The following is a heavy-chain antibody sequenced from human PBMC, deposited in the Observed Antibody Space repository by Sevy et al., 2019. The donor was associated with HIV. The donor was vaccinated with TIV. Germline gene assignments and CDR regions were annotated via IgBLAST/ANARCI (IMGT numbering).Heavy chain of an antibody. V-gene: IGHV3-53*01. J-gene: IGHJ6*02. Sequence: GGSLRLSCAASGFTVSSNYMSWVRQAPGKGLEWVSVIYSGGSTYYADSVKGRFTISRDNSKNTLYLQMNSLRAEDTAVYYCAREDIRQLYYYGMDVWGQGTTVTVSS. D-gene: IGHD1-1*01. CDR3: AREDIRQLYYYGMDV. CDR2: IYSGGST. CDR1: GFTVSSNY.